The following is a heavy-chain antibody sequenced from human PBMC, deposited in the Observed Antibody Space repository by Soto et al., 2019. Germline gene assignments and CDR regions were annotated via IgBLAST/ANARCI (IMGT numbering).Heavy chain of an antibody. J-gene: IGHJ6*02. V-gene: IGHV1-2*04. CDR1: GYTFTGYY. CDR2: INPNSGGT. Sequence: ASVKVSCKASGYTFTGYYMHWVRQAPGQGLEWMGWINPNSGGTNYAQKFQGWVTMTRDTSISTAYMELSRLRSDDTAVYYCARDKIAAHRVSYYYGMDVSGHGTTITVSS. CDR3: ARDKIAAHRVSYYYGMDV. D-gene: IGHD6-6*01.